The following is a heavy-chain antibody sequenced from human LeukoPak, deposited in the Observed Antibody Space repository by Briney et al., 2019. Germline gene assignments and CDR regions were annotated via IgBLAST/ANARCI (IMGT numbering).Heavy chain of an antibody. J-gene: IGHJ4*02. Sequence: AGESLRLSCSTPGFTFSNHFMHWVRQAPGKGLEYVSSIGPNGASTLYADSVKGRFTISRDNSKNALYLQLTSLRLEDTALYYCVKDLTGTWSFDYWGQGTLVTVSS. CDR3: VKDLTGTWSFDY. CDR1: GFTFSNHF. CDR2: IGPNGAST. V-gene: IGHV3-64D*06. D-gene: IGHD3-9*01.